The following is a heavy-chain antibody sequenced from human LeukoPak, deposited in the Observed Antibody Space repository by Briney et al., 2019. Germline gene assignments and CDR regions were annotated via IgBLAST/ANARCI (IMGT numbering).Heavy chain of an antibody. V-gene: IGHV1-8*01. Sequence: ASVKVSCKASGYTFTSYDINWVRQATGQGLEWMGWMNLNSGNTGYAQKFQGRVTMTRNTSISTAYMELSSLRSEDTAVYYCARSLGVAAAGTIDYWGQGTLVTVSS. D-gene: IGHD6-13*01. J-gene: IGHJ4*02. CDR3: ARSLGVAAAGTIDY. CDR1: GYTFTSYD. CDR2: MNLNSGNT.